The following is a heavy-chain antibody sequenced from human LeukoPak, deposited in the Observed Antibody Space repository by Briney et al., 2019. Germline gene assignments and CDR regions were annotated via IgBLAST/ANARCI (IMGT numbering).Heavy chain of an antibody. V-gene: IGHV3-20*04. CDR1: GFTFDDYG. J-gene: IGHJ3*02. CDR3: ARVRGILWFGEPWAFDI. Sequence: SGGSLRLSCAASGFTFDDYGMSWVRQAPGKGLEWVSGINWNGGSTGYADSVKGRFTIPRDNAKNSLYLQMNSLRAEDTALYYCARVRGILWFGEPWAFDIWGQGTMVTVSS. CDR2: INWNGGST. D-gene: IGHD3-10*01.